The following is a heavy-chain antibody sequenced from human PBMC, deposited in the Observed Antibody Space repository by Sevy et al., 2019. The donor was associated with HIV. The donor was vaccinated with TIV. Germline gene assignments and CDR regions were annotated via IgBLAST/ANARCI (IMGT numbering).Heavy chain of an antibody. V-gene: IGHV3-23*01. Sequence: GGSLRLSCAASGFTFGSYAINWVRQAPGKGLEWVSAISGSGGSTYYADSVKGRFTISRDNSKNTLYLQMNNLGVEDTAVYYCAKGLSVTSYYYGMDVWGQGTTVTVSS. CDR1: GFTFGSYA. CDR3: AKGLSVTSYYYGMDV. CDR2: ISGSGGST. D-gene: IGHD4-17*01. J-gene: IGHJ6*02.